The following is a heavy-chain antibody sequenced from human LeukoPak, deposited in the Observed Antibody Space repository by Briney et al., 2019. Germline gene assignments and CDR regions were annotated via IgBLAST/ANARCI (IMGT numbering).Heavy chain of an antibody. CDR1: GFTFTNYN. CDR2: INPSGGST. CDR3: VRVRDGYNDAYDI. V-gene: IGHV1-46*01. Sequence: ASVRVSCKASGFTFTNYNLHWVRQAPGQRLECMGIINPSGGSTNYAQNFQGRVTMTRDTSTSTVYMELSSLRSEDTAVYYCVRVRDGYNDAYDIWGQGTMVTVPS. D-gene: IGHD5-24*01. J-gene: IGHJ3*02.